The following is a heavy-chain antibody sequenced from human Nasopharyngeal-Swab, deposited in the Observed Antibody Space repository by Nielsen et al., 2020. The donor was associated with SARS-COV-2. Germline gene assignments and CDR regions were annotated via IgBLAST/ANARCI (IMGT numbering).Heavy chain of an antibody. CDR1: GFTFSSYT. D-gene: IGHD3-16*01. Sequence: GESLKISCGASGFTFSSYTMSWVRQAPGRELEWVSAITGSGDATNYADSVRGRFTISRDNSKSTLYLQMNSLRAEDTAEYFCAKDGVRLNGIDVWGQGTTVTVSS. CDR3: AKDGVRLNGIDV. V-gene: IGHV3-23*01. J-gene: IGHJ6*02. CDR2: ITGSGDAT.